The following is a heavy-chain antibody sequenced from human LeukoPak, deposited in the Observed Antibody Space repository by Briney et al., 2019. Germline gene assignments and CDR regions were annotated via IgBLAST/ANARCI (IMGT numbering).Heavy chain of an antibody. CDR2: IRSKANSYAT. CDR3: TRQKSGWTDS. D-gene: IGHD6-19*01. CDR1: GFTFSGSA. V-gene: IGHV3-73*01. J-gene: IGHJ5*01. Sequence: PGGSLRLPCAASGFTFSGSAMHWVRQASGKGLEWVGRIRSKANSYATAYAASVKGRFTISRGDSKNTAYLQMNSLKTEDTAVYYCTRQKSGWTDSWGQGTLVTVSS.